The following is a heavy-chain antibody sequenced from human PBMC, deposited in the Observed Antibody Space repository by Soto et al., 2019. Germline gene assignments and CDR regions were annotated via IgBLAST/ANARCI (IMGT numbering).Heavy chain of an antibody. CDR3: ARDISNYYDSSGYYAYHYYGMDV. V-gene: IGHV3-21*01. Sequence: LRLSCSASGFTFSSYSMSWVRQAPGKGLEWVSSISSSSSYIYYADSVKGRFTISRDNAKNSLYLQMNSLRAEDTAVYYCARDISNYYDSSGYYAYHYYGMDVWGQGTTVTVSS. CDR1: GFTFSSYS. J-gene: IGHJ6*02. CDR2: ISSSSSYI. D-gene: IGHD3-22*01.